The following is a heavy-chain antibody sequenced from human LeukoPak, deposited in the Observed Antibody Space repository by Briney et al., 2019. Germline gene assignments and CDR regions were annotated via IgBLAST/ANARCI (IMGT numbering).Heavy chain of an antibody. V-gene: IGHV4-59*08. CDR1: GGSISTYY. D-gene: IGHD5-12*01. J-gene: IGHJ5*02. CDR2: ISYSGNT. CDR3: ARHFGSGFDRWFDP. Sequence: SETLPLTCTVSGGSISTYYWSWIRQPPGKGLEWIGYISYSGNTNYNPSLKSRVTISIDTSKNQFSLKLNSVTAAGTAVYYCARHFGSGFDRWFDPCGQGSLFIASS.